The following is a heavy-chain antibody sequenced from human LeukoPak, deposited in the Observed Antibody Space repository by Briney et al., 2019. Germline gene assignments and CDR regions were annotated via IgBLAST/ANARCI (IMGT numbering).Heavy chain of an antibody. J-gene: IGHJ4*02. CDR1: GFTYSNAW. CDR2: ISYDGSNK. D-gene: IGHD5-12*01. Sequence: GGSLRLSCAASGFTYSNAWMSWVRQAPGKGLEWVAVISYDGSNKYYADSVKGRFTISRDNSKNTLYLQMNSLRAEDTAVYYCARDGAMRGVATSMDYWGQGTLVTVSS. CDR3: ARDGAMRGVATSMDY. V-gene: IGHV3-30*01.